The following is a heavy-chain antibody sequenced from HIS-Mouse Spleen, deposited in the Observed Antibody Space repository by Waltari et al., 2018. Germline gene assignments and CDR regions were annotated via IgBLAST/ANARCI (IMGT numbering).Heavy chain of an antibody. CDR3: AREIPYSSSWYDWYFDL. CDR2: IYYSGST. D-gene: IGHD6-13*01. Sequence: QLQLQESGPGLVKPSETTSPTCTVSGGSISSSSYYCGWIRQPPGKGLEWIGSIYYSGSTYYNPSLKSRVTISVDTSKNQFSLKLSSVTAADTAVYYCAREIPYSSSWYDWYFDLWGRGTLVTVSS. CDR1: GGSISSSSYY. V-gene: IGHV4-39*07. J-gene: IGHJ2*01.